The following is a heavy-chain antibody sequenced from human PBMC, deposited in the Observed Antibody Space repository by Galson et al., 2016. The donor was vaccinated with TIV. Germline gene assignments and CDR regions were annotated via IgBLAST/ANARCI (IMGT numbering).Heavy chain of an antibody. Sequence: SVKVSCKASGGTFSNFVISWVRQAPGQGPEWMGSINPIFGTANYAQKFQGRVTITADTSTSTIYMELSSLRSEDTAVYYCARGRGYYFGSGSSYFDYWGQGSLVTVSS. CDR3: ARGRGYYFGSGSSYFDY. J-gene: IGHJ4*02. CDR1: GGTFSNFV. CDR2: INPIFGTA. D-gene: IGHD3-10*01. V-gene: IGHV1-69*06.